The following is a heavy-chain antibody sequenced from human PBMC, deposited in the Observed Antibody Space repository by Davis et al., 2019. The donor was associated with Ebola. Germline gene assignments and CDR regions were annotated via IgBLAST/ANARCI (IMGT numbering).Heavy chain of an antibody. D-gene: IGHD6-13*01. CDR3: ARDHSSSWYYYGMDV. J-gene: IGHJ6*02. CDR1: GYTFTSYG. V-gene: IGHV1-18*01. CDR2: ISAYNGNT. Sequence: AASVKVSCKASGYTFTSYGISWVRQAPGQGLEWMGWISAYNGNTNYAQKLQGRVTMTTDTSTSTAYMELRSLRSDDTAVYYCARDHSSSWYYYGMDVWGQGTTVTVSS.